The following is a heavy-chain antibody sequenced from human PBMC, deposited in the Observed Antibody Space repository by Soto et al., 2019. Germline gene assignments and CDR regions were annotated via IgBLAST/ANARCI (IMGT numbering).Heavy chain of an antibody. Sequence: GGSLRLSCAASGFTFSSYSMNWVRQAPGKGLEWVSYISSSSSTIYYADSVKGRFTISRDNAKNSLYLQMNSLRAEDTAVYYCARDTVYYGSGSYYYYMDVWGKGTTVTVSS. D-gene: IGHD3-10*01. CDR2: ISSSSSTI. CDR3: ARDTVYYGSGSYYYYMDV. CDR1: GFTFSSYS. V-gene: IGHV3-48*01. J-gene: IGHJ6*03.